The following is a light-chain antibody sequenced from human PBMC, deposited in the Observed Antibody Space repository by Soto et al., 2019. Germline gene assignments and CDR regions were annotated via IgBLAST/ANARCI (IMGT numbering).Light chain of an antibody. V-gene: IGKV2-28*01. CDR3: LQPLQTPYT. CDR1: QSLLYSNGNNY. J-gene: IGKJ2*01. Sequence: DIVMTQSPLSLPVTPGEPASISCRSSQSLLYSNGNNYLDWYLQKPGQSPQLLIYLASSRASGVPDWFSGSGSGTDFTLKISRVEAEDVGVYCCLQPLQTPYTFGQGTKLEIK. CDR2: LAS.